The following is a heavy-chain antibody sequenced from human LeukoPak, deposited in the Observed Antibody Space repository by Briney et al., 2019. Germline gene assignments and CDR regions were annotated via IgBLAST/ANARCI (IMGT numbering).Heavy chain of an antibody. CDR1: GDSVSSNSAA. V-gene: IGHV6-1*01. Sequence: SQTLSLTCAISGDSVSSNSAAWNWIRQSPSGGLEWLGRTSYRSKWYNDFALSVKSRITINPDTSKNQFSLQLNSVTPEDTAVYYCGRDPAGDLAFDIWGQGTMVTVSS. CDR2: TSYRSKWYN. J-gene: IGHJ3*02. CDR3: GRDPAGDLAFDI.